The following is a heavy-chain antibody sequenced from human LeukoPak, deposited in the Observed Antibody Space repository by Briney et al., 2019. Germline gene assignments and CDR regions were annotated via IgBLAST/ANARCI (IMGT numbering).Heavy chain of an antibody. V-gene: IGHV3-23*01. CDR3: AKARIAAAGTGAFDV. CDR1: GFTVSRYG. Sequence: SGGSLRLSCAASGFTVSRYGMTWVRQAPGKGLEWVSAFSATDGSAQYAESVRGRFTISRDNSKNSLYLQMNSLRDEDTAVYFCAKARIAAAGTGAFDVWGQGTMVTVSS. CDR2: FSATDGSA. J-gene: IGHJ3*01. D-gene: IGHD6-13*01.